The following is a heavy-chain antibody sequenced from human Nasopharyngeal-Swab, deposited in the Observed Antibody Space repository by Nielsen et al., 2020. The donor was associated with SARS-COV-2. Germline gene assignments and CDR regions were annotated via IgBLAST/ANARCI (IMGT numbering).Heavy chain of an antibody. V-gene: IGHV3-48*02. CDR3: ARDVLVRGVIGHYYYYGMDV. Sequence: GESLKISCAASGFTFSSYSMNWVRQAPGKGLEWVSYISISSTTMYYADSVKGRFTISRDNAKNSLYLQMNSLRDEDTAVYYCARDVLVRGVIGHYYYYGMDVWGQGTTVTVSS. CDR2: ISISSTTM. J-gene: IGHJ6*02. CDR1: GFTFSSYS. D-gene: IGHD3-10*01.